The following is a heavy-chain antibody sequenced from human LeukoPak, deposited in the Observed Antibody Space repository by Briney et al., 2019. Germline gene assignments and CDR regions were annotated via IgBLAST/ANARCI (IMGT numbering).Heavy chain of an antibody. J-gene: IGHJ3*02. CDR2: ISAYNGNT. CDR1: GYTFTSYG. CDR3: ARAPLHYGGNSWGAFDI. D-gene: IGHD4-23*01. V-gene: IGHV1-18*01. Sequence: ASVKVSCKASGYTFTSYGISWVRQAPGQGLEWMGWISAYNGNTNYAQKLQGRVTITTDESTSTAYMELSSLRSEDTAVYYCARAPLHYGGNSWGAFDIWGQGTMVTVSS.